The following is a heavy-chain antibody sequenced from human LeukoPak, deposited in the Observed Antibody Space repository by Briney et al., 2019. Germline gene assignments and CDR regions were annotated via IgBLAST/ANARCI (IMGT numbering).Heavy chain of an antibody. V-gene: IGHV4-39*01. J-gene: IGHJ4*02. CDR1: GFTFSSYA. CDR2: IYYSGST. Sequence: GSLRLSCAASGFTFSSYAMSWVRQPPGKGLEWIGSIYYSGSTYYNPSLKSRVTISVDTSKNQFSLKLSSVTAADTAVYYCASILGTSCFDYWGQGTLVTVSS. D-gene: IGHD1-1*01. CDR3: ASILGTSCFDY.